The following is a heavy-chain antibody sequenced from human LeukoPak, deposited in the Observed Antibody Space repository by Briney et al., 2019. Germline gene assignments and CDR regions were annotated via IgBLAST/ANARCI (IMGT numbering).Heavy chain of an antibody. Sequence: ASVKVSCKASGYTFTSYYMRWVRQAPGQGLEWMGIINPSGGSTSYAQKFQGRVTMARDTSTSTVYMELSSLRSEDTAVYYCARESERRSEWFDPWGQGTLVTVSS. CDR3: ARESERRSEWFDP. J-gene: IGHJ5*02. V-gene: IGHV1-46*01. CDR2: INPSGGST. D-gene: IGHD1-1*01. CDR1: GYTFTSYY.